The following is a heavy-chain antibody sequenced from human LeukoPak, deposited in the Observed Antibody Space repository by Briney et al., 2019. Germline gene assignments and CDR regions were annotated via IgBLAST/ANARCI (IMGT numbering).Heavy chain of an antibody. CDR3: ARGSDSDYFDY. J-gene: IGHJ4*02. Sequence: PSETLSLTCTVSGGSISSHYWNWIRQPPGKGLEWIGYVYTSGSNNNPTLKSRVTMSVDTSKNQFSLKVNFVTAADTAVYYCARGSDSDYFDYWGPGTLVTVSS. D-gene: IGHD3-10*01. V-gene: IGHV4-59*11. CDR2: VYTSGS. CDR1: GGSISSHY.